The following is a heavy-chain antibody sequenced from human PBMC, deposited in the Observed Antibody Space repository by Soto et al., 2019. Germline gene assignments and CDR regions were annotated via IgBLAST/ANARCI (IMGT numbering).Heavy chain of an antibody. D-gene: IGHD3-22*01. V-gene: IGHV4-31*03. CDR3: AIEPRSSGYSVY. J-gene: IGHJ4*02. CDR2: IYYSGST. Sequence: SETLSLTCTVSGGSFSSGNYYWSWIRQHPGKGLEWIGYIYYSGSTYYNPSLKSRVTISLDTSKNQFSLNLSSVTAADTAVYYCAIEPRSSGYSVYWGQGTLVTVFS. CDR1: GGSFSSGNYY.